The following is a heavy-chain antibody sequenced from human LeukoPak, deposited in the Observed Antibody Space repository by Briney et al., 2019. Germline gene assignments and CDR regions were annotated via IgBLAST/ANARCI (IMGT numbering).Heavy chain of an antibody. CDR2: IKQDGSEK. Sequence: GGSLRLSCAASGFNFSSYWMSWVRQAPGKGLEWVANIKQDGSEKYYVDSVKGRFTISRDNAKNSLYLQMNSLRAEDTAVYYCARDRRGPFDYWGQGTLVAVSS. J-gene: IGHJ4*02. CDR1: GFNFSSYW. V-gene: IGHV3-7*03. CDR3: ARDRRGPFDY. D-gene: IGHD3-10*01.